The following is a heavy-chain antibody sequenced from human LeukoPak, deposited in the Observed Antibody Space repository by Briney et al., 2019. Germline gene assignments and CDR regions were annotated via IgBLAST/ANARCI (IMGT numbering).Heavy chain of an antibody. D-gene: IGHD2-2*01. V-gene: IGHV4-4*09. CDR2: IYTSGST. CDR1: GSISSYY. Sequence: SGTLSLTCTVSGSISSYYWSWIRQPPGKGLEWIGYIYTSGSTNYNPTLKSRVTISVDTSKNQFSLDLSSVTAADTAVYYCARQKCTSTSCLTKNAFDIWGQGTMVTVSS. CDR3: ARQKCTSTSCLTKNAFDI. J-gene: IGHJ3*02.